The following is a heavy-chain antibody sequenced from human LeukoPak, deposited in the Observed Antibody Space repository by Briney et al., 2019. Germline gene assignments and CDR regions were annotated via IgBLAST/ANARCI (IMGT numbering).Heavy chain of an antibody. D-gene: IGHD1-1*01. CDR2: IKEDGSEK. J-gene: IGHJ4*02. CDR1: GFTFSTYW. CDR3: ARGGTFVSDY. Sequence: PGGSLRLSCAASGFTFSTYWMNWYRQAPGKGLKWVANIKEDGSEKYYVDSMKGRFTVSRDNAKNSLYLQMDSLRAEDTAVYYCARGGTFVSDYWGQGTLVTVSS. V-gene: IGHV3-7*01.